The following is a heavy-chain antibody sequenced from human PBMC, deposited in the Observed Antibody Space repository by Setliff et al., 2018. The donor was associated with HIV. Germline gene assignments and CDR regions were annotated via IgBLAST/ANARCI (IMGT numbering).Heavy chain of an antibody. J-gene: IGHJ3*02. CDR3: AREVDLVTTSDAFDI. CDR2: IYYNGNAY. CDR1: GGSISSGSNY. V-gene: IGHV4-30-4*08. Sequence: LSLTCTVSGGSISSGSNYWSWIRQPPGKGLEWIGYIYYNGNAYYYNPSLKSRTTISLDTSMNQFSLKLTSVTAADTAVYYCAREVDLVTTSDAFDIWGQGTMVTVSS. D-gene: IGHD2-21*02.